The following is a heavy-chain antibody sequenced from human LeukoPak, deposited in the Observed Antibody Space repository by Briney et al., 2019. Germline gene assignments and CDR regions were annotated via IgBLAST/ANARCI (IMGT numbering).Heavy chain of an antibody. Sequence: GGSLRLSCTASGFTLSSYAMSWVRQAPGEGLEWVSTISGSADNTNYAEAVKGRFTISRDNSKDTMYLQMNSLRAEDTAVYYCAKQGFGCWGQGTLVTVSS. CDR1: GFTLSSYA. CDR2: ISGSADNT. J-gene: IGHJ4*02. CDR3: AKQGFGC. V-gene: IGHV3-23*01.